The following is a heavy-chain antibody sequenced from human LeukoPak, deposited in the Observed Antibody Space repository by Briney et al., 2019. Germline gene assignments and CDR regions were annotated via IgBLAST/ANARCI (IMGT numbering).Heavy chain of an antibody. D-gene: IGHD3/OR15-3a*01. CDR2: ISGSGETT. CDR3: AKVGLTDENY. CDR1: GFTFRSYA. Sequence: GGSLGLSCTASGFTFRSYAMNWVRQAPGKGLEWVSGISGSGETTFYADSVKGRFTISRDNSKNTLYLQMNSLRAEDTAEYYCAKVGLTDENYWGQGTLVTVSS. V-gene: IGHV3-23*01. J-gene: IGHJ4*02.